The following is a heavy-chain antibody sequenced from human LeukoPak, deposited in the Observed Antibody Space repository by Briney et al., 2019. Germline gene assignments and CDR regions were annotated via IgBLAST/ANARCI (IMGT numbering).Heavy chain of an antibody. V-gene: IGHV3-48*04. D-gene: IGHD3-10*01. CDR3: ARSGSGSYFHYYGMDV. CDR2: ISRDSDIR. CDR1: GFIFGRDS. Sequence: PGGSLRLSCAASGFIFGRDSMNWVRQAPGRGLEWISYISRDSDIRYYADSVRGRFTISRDNAKNSLYLQMNSLRAEDTAVYYCARSGSGSYFHYYGMDVWGQGTTVTVSS. J-gene: IGHJ6*02.